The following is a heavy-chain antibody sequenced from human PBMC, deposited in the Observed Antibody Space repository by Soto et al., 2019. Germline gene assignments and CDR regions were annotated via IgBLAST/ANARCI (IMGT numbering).Heavy chain of an antibody. J-gene: IGHJ5*02. V-gene: IGHV1-69*12. CDR3: AREGDPGYSFWSAPLGGGRFDP. D-gene: IGHD3-3*01. CDR1: GGTFGNTA. CDR2: IVPMFGTA. Sequence: QVQLVQSGAEVKEPGSSVNVSCKTSGGTFGNTAVTWVRQDPGQALEWIGGIVPMFGTANYAQKFRGRVTITVDESTSTASMERSSLRSDDTSVYYRAREGDPGYSFWSAPLGGGRFDPWGQGTLVSVSS.